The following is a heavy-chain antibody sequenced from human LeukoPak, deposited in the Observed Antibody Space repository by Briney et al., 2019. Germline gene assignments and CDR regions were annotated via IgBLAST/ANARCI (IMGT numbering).Heavy chain of an antibody. D-gene: IGHD4-17*01. CDR1: GFTFSSYS. V-gene: IGHV3-21*01. J-gene: IGHJ4*02. Sequence: GGSLRLSCAASGFTFSSYSMNWVRQAPGKGLEWVSSISSSGSYIYYADSVKGRFTISRDNAKNSLYLQMNSLRAEDTAVYYCARDRGGYGDYHFDYWGQGTLVTVPS. CDR2: ISSSGSYI. CDR3: ARDRGGYGDYHFDY.